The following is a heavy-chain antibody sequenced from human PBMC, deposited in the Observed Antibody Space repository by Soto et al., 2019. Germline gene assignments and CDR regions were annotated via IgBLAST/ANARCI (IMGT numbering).Heavy chain of an antibody. J-gene: IGHJ4*02. CDR2: INTEGGSK. V-gene: IGHV3-74*01. Sequence: EVQLVESGGGLVQPGGSLTLSCATSGFTFSNYFMHWVRLAPGRGLEWVSRINTEGGSKYYGASVKGRFTISRDNAKNTLYLQMTSLRVDDTAVYYCAIEGVPTLDFWGQGTLVTVSS. CDR3: AIEGVPTLDF. CDR1: GFTFSNYF.